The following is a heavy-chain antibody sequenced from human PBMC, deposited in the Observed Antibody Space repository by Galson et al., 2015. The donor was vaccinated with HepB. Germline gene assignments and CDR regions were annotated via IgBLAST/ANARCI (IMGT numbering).Heavy chain of an antibody. CDR3: ARLYDSSGYYIAY. Sequence: SLRLSCAASGFTFSSYWMHWVRQAPGKGLVWVSRINSDGSTTAYADSVKGRFTISRDNAKNTLYLQMNSLRVEDTAVYYCARLYDSSGYYIAYWGQGTLVTVSS. D-gene: IGHD3-22*01. V-gene: IGHV3-74*01. CDR2: INSDGSTT. CDR1: GFTFSSYW. J-gene: IGHJ4*02.